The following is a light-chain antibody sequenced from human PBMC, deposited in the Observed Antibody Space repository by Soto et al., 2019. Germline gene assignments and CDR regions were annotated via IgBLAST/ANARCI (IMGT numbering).Light chain of an antibody. CDR3: AAWDDSLRGWV. CDR1: SSNIGSNP. Sequence: QLVLTQPPSASGTPGQRVTISCSGSSSNIGSNPVFWYQQLPGTAPKLLIYSNNQRPSGVPDRFSGSKSGTSASLAISGLRSEDEADYYCAAWDDSLRGWVFGGGTQLTVL. V-gene: IGLV1-47*01. J-gene: IGLJ3*02. CDR2: SNN.